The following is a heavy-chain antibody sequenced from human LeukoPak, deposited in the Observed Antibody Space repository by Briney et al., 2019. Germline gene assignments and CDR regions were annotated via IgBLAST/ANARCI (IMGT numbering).Heavy chain of an antibody. J-gene: IGHJ3*02. D-gene: IGHD3-22*01. Sequence: GGSLRLSCAASGFTFSSYAMHWVRQAPGKGLEWVAVISYDGSNKYYADSVKGRFTISRDNSKNTLYLQMNSLRAEDTAVYYCARSITMIVVAFGAFDIWGQGTMVTVSS. V-gene: IGHV3-30-3*01. CDR3: ARSITMIVVAFGAFDI. CDR1: GFTFSSYA. CDR2: ISYDGSNK.